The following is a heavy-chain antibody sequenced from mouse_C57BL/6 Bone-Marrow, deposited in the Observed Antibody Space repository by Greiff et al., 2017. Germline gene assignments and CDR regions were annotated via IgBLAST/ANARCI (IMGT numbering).Heavy chain of an antibody. V-gene: IGHV1-18*01. D-gene: IGHD4-1*01. CDR1: GYTFTDYN. CDR2: INPNNGGT. J-gene: IGHJ4*01. Sequence: EVQRVESGPELVKPGASVKIPCKASGYTFTDYNMDWVKQSHGKSLEWIGDINPNNGGTIYNQKFKGKATLTVDKSSSTAYMELRSLTSEDTADYYGAKKAASWDNAMDYWGQGTSVTVSS. CDR3: AKKAASWDNAMDY.